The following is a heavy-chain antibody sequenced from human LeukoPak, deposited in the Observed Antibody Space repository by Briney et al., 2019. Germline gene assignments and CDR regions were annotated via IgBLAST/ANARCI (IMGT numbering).Heavy chain of an antibody. CDR3: ARLLRRLGYFDY. CDR1: GGSISSGGYS. D-gene: IGHD1-26*01. V-gene: IGHV4-30-2*01. J-gene: IGHJ4*02. CDR2: IYHSGST. Sequence: SQTLSLTCAVSGGSISSGGYSWSWIRQPPGKGLEWIGYIYHSGSTYYNPSLKSRVTISVDRSKNQFSLKLSSVTAADTAVYYCARLLRRLGYFDYWGQGTPVTVSS.